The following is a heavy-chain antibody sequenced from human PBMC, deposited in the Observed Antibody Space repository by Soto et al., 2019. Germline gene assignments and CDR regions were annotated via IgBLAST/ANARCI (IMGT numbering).Heavy chain of an antibody. V-gene: IGHV3-23*01. CDR2: ISGSGGNST. D-gene: IGHD2-15*01. CDR1: GFTFSTYA. Sequence: GGSLRLSCAASGFTFSTYAMSWVRRAPGKGLEWVSAISGSGGNSTFYGDSVKGRFTISRDNSKNTLYLEMSSLGAEDTAVYYCAKGGGSCCFDCWGQGTLVTVSS. J-gene: IGHJ4*02. CDR3: AKGGGSCCFDC.